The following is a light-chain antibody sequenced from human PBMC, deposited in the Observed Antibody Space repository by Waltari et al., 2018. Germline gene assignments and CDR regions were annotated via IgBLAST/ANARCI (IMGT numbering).Light chain of an antibody. Sequence: DIQFTQSPSFLSASVGDRVPITCRARQGINSYLAWYQQKPGKAPKFVTFSPSTLQSGVPSRFSGSGSGTEFTLIISNLQPEDCATYYCQQLNRYPFTFGQGTRLEIK. J-gene: IGKJ5*01. CDR2: SPS. V-gene: IGKV1-9*01. CDR1: QGINSY. CDR3: QQLNRYPFT.